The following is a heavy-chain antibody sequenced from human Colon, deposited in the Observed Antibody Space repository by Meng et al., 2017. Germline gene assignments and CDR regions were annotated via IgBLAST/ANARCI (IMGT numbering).Heavy chain of an antibody. CDR3: ARDSGLGYCSGGSCYYYYGMDV. CDR1: GFTFSSYS. V-gene: IGHV3-21*01. D-gene: IGHD2-15*01. CDR2: ISSSSSYI. Sequence: GESLKISCAASGFTFSSYSMNWVRQAPGKGLEWVSSISSSSSYIYYADSVKGRFTISRDNAKNSLYLQMNSLRAEDTAVYYCARDSGLGYCSGGSCYYYYGMDVWGQGNTVNGAS. J-gene: IGHJ6*02.